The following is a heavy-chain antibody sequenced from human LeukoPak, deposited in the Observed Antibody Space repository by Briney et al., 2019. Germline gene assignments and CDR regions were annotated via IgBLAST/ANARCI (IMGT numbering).Heavy chain of an antibody. CDR1: GGSISSYY. CDR3: ARESGSSWYEGVVDY. D-gene: IGHD6-13*01. V-gene: IGHV4-59*12. Sequence: SETLSLTCTVSGGSISSYYWSWIRQPPGKGLEWIGYIYYSGSTNYNPSLKSRVTISVDTSKNQFSLKLSSVTAADTAVYYCARESGSSWYEGVVDYWGQGTLVTVSS. CDR2: IYYSGST. J-gene: IGHJ4*02.